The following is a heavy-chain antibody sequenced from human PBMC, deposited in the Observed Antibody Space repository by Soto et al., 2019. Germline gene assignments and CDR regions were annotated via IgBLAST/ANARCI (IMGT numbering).Heavy chain of an antibody. CDR2: MFYTGTH. Sequence: PSVPQSHTCXVADGNIISHCWSWIRQAQGKGLEWIGFMFYTGTHNYYPSLRSRVTISVDTSKNQFSLRLSSVTAADTAVYYCADMRGQWLPRDWGQGILVTVSS. CDR1: DGNIISHC. V-gene: IGHV4-59*08. CDR3: ADMRGQWLPRD. D-gene: IGHD6-19*01. J-gene: IGHJ4*02.